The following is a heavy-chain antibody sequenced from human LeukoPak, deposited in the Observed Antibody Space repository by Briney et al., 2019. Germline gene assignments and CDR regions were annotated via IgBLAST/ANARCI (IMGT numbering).Heavy chain of an antibody. CDR2: ISGSGDTI. D-gene: IGHD3-22*01. CDR1: GFTFSSYE. J-gene: IGHJ4*02. CDR3: ARDTYYYDSTGYYMYYFDY. Sequence: GGSLRLSCAASGFTFSSYEMNWVRQAPGKGLEWVSYISGSGDTIYYADSVKGRFTICRDNANDSLYLQINSLRAEDTAVYYCARDTYYYDSTGYYMYYFDYWGQGTLVTVSS. V-gene: IGHV3-48*03.